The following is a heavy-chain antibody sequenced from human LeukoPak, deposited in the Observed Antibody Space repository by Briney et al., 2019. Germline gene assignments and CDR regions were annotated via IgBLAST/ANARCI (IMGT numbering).Heavy chain of an antibody. J-gene: IGHJ1*01. CDR3: ARPQVGATRYFQH. CDR2: SRNKANSYTT. D-gene: IGHD1-26*01. V-gene: IGHV3-72*01. CDR1: GFTLSDHY. Sequence: PGGSLRLSCAASGFTLSDHYMDWVRQAPGKGLEWVGCSRNKANSYTTEYAASVKGRFTISRDDSKNSLYLRMNSLDSEDTAVYYCARPQVGATRYFQHWGQGTLVTVSS.